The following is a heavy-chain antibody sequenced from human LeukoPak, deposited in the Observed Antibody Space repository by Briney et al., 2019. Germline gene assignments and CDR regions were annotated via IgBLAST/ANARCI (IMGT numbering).Heavy chain of an antibody. Sequence: TGGSLRLSCAASGFTFSSYSMNWVRQAPGKGLEWVSSISSSSSYIYYADSVKGRFTISRDNAKNSLYLQMNSLRAEDTAVYYCARSRYSYGTGSFDYWGQGTLVTVSS. CDR3: ARSRYSYGTGSFDY. J-gene: IGHJ4*02. CDR1: GFTFSSYS. D-gene: IGHD5-18*01. CDR2: ISSSSSYI. V-gene: IGHV3-21*01.